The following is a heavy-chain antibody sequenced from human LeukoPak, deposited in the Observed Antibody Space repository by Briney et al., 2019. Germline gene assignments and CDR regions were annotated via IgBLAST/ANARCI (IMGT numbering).Heavy chain of an antibody. CDR3: AKEPRGPVGATGLDY. Sequence: PGGSLRLSCAASGFTFSSYGMSWVRQAPGKGLEWVSAISGSGGSTYYADSVKGRFTISRDNSKNTLYLQMNSLRAEDTAVYYCAKEPRGPVGATGLDYWGQGTLVTVSS. V-gene: IGHV3-23*01. J-gene: IGHJ4*02. D-gene: IGHD1-26*01. CDR2: ISGSGGST. CDR1: GFTFSSYG.